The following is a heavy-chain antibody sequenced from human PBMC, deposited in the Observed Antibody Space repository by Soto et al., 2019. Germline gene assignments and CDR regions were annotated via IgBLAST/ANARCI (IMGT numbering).Heavy chain of an antibody. V-gene: IGHV3-21*01. Sequence: PGGSLRLSCAASGFTFSSYSMNWVRQAPGKGLEWVSSISSSSSYIYYADSVKGRFTISRDNAKNSLYLQMNSLRAEDTAVYYCARDHTSGYYYGTFDIWGQGTMVTVSS. CDR3: ARDHTSGYYYGTFDI. CDR2: ISSSSSYI. J-gene: IGHJ3*02. D-gene: IGHD3-22*01. CDR1: GFTFSSYS.